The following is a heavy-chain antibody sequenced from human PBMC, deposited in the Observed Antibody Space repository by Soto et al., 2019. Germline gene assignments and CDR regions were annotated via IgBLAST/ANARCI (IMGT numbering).Heavy chain of an antibody. CDR3: SMVYSTHYYYYMDV. Sequence: SETLSLTCTVSGGSISSSSYYWGWIRQPPGKGLEWIGSIYYSGSTYYNPSLKSRVTISVDTSKNQFSLKLSSVTAADTAVYYCSMVYSTHYYYYMDVWGKGTPVTVSS. J-gene: IGHJ6*03. D-gene: IGHD2-8*01. CDR2: IYYSGST. V-gene: IGHV4-39*01. CDR1: GGSISSSSYY.